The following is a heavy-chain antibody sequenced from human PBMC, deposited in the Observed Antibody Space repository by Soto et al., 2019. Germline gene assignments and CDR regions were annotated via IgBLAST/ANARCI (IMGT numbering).Heavy chain of an antibody. CDR1: GYTLTELS. V-gene: IGHV1-24*01. D-gene: IGHD2-15*01. CDR3: ETDFPTSPGVVDLDY. J-gene: IGHJ4*02. CDR2: FDPEDGET. Sequence: VASVKVSCKVSGYTLTELSMHWVRQAPGKGLEWMGGFDPEDGETIYAQKFQGRVTMTEDTSTDTAYMELSSLRSEDTAVYYCETDFPTSPGVVDLDYWGQGTLVTVYS.